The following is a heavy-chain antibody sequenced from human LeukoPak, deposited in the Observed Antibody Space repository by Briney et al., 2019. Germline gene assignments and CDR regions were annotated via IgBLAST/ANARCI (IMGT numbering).Heavy chain of an antibody. CDR1: GFTFSSYG. CDR2: IWYDGSNK. CDR3: TTDNGPILWFGELNY. J-gene: IGHJ4*02. V-gene: IGHV3-33*01. D-gene: IGHD3-10*01. Sequence: GRSLRLSCAASGFTFSSYGMHWVRQAPGKGLEWVAVIWYDGSNKYYADSVKGRFTISRDNSKNTLYLQMNSLRAEDTAVYYCTTDNGPILWFGELNYWGQGTLVTVSS.